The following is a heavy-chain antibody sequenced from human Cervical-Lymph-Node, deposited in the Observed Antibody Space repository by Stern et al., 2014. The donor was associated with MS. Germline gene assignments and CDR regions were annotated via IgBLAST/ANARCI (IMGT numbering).Heavy chain of an antibody. CDR2: VSYDGTQR. Sequence: DQLVESGGGVVQPGRSLSLSCVASGFTFSTYAMHWVRPAPGKGLECVAFVSYDGTQRNSTDSVKARFTISRDNSKNTLYLHMNSLRDEDTAVYFCARGGRGVGLEYWGQGALVTVSS. J-gene: IGHJ4*02. CDR3: ARGGRGVGLEY. V-gene: IGHV3-30-3*01. CDR1: GFTFSTYA. D-gene: IGHD3-10*01.